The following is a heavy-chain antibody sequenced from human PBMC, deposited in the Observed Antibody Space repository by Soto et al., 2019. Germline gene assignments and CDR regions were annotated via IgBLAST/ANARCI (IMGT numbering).Heavy chain of an antibody. Sequence: SETLSLTCTVSGGSIGSSSYYWGWIRQPPGKGLEWIGTIYYSGGTYYNPSLKSRVTISIDTSKNRFSLKLSSVTASDTAVYYCARYCSGGSCRFHDAFDIWGQGTMVTVSS. J-gene: IGHJ3*02. CDR3: ARYCSGGSCRFHDAFDI. V-gene: IGHV4-39*01. D-gene: IGHD2-15*01. CDR1: GGSIGSSSYY. CDR2: IYYSGGT.